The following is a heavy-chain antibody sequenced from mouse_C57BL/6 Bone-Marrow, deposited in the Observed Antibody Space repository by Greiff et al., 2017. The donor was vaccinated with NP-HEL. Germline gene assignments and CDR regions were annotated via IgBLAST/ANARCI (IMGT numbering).Heavy chain of an antibody. V-gene: IGHV5-12*01. J-gene: IGHJ4*01. D-gene: IGHD1-1*01. CDR1: GFTFSDYY. CDR2: ISNGGGST. Sequence: DVMLVESGGGLVQPGGSLKLSCAASGFTFSDYYMYWVRQTPEKRLEWVAYISNGGGSTYYPDTVKGRFTISRDNAKNTLYLQMSRLKSEDTAMYYCARRTTVVEGYYAMDYWGQGTSVTVSS. CDR3: ARRTTVVEGYYAMDY.